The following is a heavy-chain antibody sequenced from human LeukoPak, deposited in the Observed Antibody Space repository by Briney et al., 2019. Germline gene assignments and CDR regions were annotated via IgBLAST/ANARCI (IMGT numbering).Heavy chain of an antibody. CDR1: GFTFSNYW. J-gene: IGHJ4*02. CDR2: IKPDGSGT. Sequence: PGGSLRLSCAVSGFTFSNYWMHWVRQAPGKGLVWVSRIKPDGSGTSYVDSVKGRFTISRDNAKSTLYLQMNSLGAEDTAVYYCAKDAVYGSGSVDYWGQGALVTVSS. CDR3: AKDAVYGSGSVDY. D-gene: IGHD3-10*01. V-gene: IGHV3-74*01.